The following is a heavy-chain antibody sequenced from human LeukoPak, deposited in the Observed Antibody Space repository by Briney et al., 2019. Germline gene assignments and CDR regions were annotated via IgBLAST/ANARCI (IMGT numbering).Heavy chain of an antibody. Sequence: SETLSLTCTVSGGSISNNNYYWAWIRQPPGKGLECIGSIYYSGSPYYNPSLKSRVTISVDTSKNQFSLRLSSVTAADAAVYYCATWRTAKTGFDYWGQGTLVTVSS. CDR3: ATWRTAKTGFDY. CDR1: GGSISNNNYY. CDR2: IYYSGSP. V-gene: IGHV4-39*01. D-gene: IGHD1-1*01. J-gene: IGHJ4*02.